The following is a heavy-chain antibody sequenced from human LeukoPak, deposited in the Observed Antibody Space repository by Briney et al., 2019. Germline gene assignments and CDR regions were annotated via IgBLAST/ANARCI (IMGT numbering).Heavy chain of an antibody. Sequence: ASVKVSCKASGYTFTSYDINWVRQAPGQGLEWMGWINPNSGGTNYAQKFQGGVTMTRDTSISTAYMELSRLRSDDTAVYYCAREYCTNGVCYNWFDPWGQGTLVTVSS. J-gene: IGHJ5*02. CDR3: AREYCTNGVCYNWFDP. D-gene: IGHD2-8*01. CDR1: GYTFTSYD. CDR2: INPNSGGT. V-gene: IGHV1-2*02.